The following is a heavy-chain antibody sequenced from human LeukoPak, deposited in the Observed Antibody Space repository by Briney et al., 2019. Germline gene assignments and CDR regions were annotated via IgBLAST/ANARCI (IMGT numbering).Heavy chain of an antibody. Sequence: GRSLRLSCAASEFTFSTYSMNWVRQAPGKGLEWVSSISSGSGYIFYADSVNGRFTISRDNAKNSLYLQMNSLRAEDTAVYYCARDLGGDYRFDYWGQGTLVTVSS. CDR3: ARDLGGDYRFDY. D-gene: IGHD4-17*01. J-gene: IGHJ4*02. CDR1: EFTFSTYS. CDR2: ISSGSGYI. V-gene: IGHV3-21*01.